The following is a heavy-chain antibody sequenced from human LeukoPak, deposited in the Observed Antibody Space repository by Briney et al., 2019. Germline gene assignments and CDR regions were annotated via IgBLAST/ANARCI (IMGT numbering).Heavy chain of an antibody. J-gene: IGHJ4*02. CDR3: ARGGEGCSSTSCPMDY. D-gene: IGHD2-2*01. CDR1: GGTFSSYA. CDR2: IIPIFGTA. Sequence: SVKVSCKASGGTFSSYAFSWVRQAPGQGLEWMGGIIPIFGTANYAQKFQGRVTITADESTSTAYMELSSLRSEDTAVYYCARGGEGCSSTSCPMDYWGQGTLVTVSS. V-gene: IGHV1-69*13.